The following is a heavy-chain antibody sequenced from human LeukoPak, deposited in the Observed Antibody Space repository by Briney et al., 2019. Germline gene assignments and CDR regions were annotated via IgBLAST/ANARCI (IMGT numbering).Heavy chain of an antibody. CDR2: ISWNSGSI. Sequence: GGSLRLSWAASGFTFDDYAMHWVRQAPGKGLEWVSGISWNSGSIGYADSVRGRFTISRDNAKNSLYLQMNSLRAEDTALYYCAKDMYYDFWSGYSFDYWGQGTLVTVSS. J-gene: IGHJ4*02. CDR1: GFTFDDYA. V-gene: IGHV3-9*01. CDR3: AKDMYYDFWSGYSFDY. D-gene: IGHD3-3*01.